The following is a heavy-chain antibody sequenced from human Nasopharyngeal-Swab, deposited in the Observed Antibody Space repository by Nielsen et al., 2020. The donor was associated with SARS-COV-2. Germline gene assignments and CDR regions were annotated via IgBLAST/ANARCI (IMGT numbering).Heavy chain of an antibody. CDR2: IYYTGST. CDR3: VRSSSWYYFDY. CDR1: GGSISSHSYY. D-gene: IGHD6-13*01. J-gene: IGHJ4*02. V-gene: IGHV4-39*01. Sequence: ESLKISCTVSGGSISSHSYYWAWIRKPLGKGPEWIGHIYYTGSTHYNPSLRSRVTTSVDKSKNQFSLQLSSVTAADTAVYYCVRSSSWYYFDYWAQGTQVTVSS.